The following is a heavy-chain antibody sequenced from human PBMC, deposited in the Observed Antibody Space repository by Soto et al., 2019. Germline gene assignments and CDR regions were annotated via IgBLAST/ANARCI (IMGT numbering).Heavy chain of an antibody. V-gene: IGHV1-18*01. CDR3: ARRERITMVQGVTRYYYYMDV. D-gene: IGHD3-10*01. CDR1: GYTFTSYG. Sequence: QVQLVQSGAEVKKPGASVKVSCKASGYTFTSYGISWVRQAPGQGLEWMGWISAYNGNTNYAQKLQGRVTMTTDTSTSTAYMELRSLRSDDTAVYYCARRERITMVQGVTRYYYYMDVWGKGTTVTVSS. CDR2: ISAYNGNT. J-gene: IGHJ6*03.